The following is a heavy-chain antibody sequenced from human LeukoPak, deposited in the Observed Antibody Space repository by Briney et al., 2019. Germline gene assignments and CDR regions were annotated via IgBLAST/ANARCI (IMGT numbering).Heavy chain of an antibody. D-gene: IGHD3-16*01. CDR1: GFILSDAW. V-gene: IGHV3-15*01. CDR2: IKSNAGGGTT. CDR3: SREGSMYDYHSFDM. Sequence: GSQRLSCAASGFILSDAWMTWVRQAPGKGLEWVGRIKSNAGGGTTEYAAPVKGRFSISRDDSKNTLYLQMNSLRTEDTAVYYCSREGSMYDYHSFDMWGQGTMVTVSS. J-gene: IGHJ3*02.